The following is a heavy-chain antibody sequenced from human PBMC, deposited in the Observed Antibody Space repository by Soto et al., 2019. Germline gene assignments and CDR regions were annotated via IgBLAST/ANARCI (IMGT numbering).Heavy chain of an antibody. J-gene: IGHJ4*02. D-gene: IGHD3-10*01. CDR2: IYWDDDK. V-gene: IGHV2-5*02. CDR3: AHRRYYYGSGDLFDY. Sequence: QITLKGSGPTLVKPTQTLTLTCTISGFSLSTTGVSVGWIRQPPGKALEWLALIYWDDDKPYSPSLKSRLTITKDTYKKQVVLTMTNMDPVDTATYYCAHRRYYYGSGDLFDYWGQGTLVTVSS. CDR1: GFSLSTTGVS.